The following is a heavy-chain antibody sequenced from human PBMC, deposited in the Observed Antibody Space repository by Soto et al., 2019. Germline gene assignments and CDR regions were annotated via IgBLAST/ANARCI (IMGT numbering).Heavy chain of an antibody. CDR2: IIPILGIA. Sequence: SVKVSCKASGGTFSSYTVSWVRQAPGQGLEWMGRIIPILGIANYAQKFQGRVTITADKSTSTAYMELSSLRSEDTAVYYCARYYDILTGYGYWGQGTLVTVSS. V-gene: IGHV1-69*02. CDR1: GGTFSSYT. J-gene: IGHJ4*02. D-gene: IGHD3-9*01. CDR3: ARYYDILTGYGY.